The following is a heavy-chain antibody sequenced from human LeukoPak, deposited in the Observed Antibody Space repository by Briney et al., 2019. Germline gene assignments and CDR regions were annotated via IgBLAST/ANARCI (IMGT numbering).Heavy chain of an antibody. V-gene: IGHV4-39*07. CDR1: GGSISSSSYY. D-gene: IGHD6-13*01. J-gene: IGHJ5*02. Sequence: SETLSLTCTVSGGSISSSSYYWGWIRQPPGKGLEWIGNIYYSGSTYYNPSLKSRVTISVDTSKNQFSLKLSFVTAADTAVYYCAREGGIAAVGSLNWFDPWGQGTLVTVSS. CDR3: AREGGIAAVGSLNWFDP. CDR2: IYYSGST.